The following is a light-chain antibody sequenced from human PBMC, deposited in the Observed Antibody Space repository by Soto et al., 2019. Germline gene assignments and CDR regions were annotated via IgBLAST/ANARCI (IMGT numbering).Light chain of an antibody. CDR2: AAS. Sequence: DIQLTQSPSFLSASVGDRVTITYRVSQGISNTLAWYQQKSGKTPKLLIPAASTLQSGVPSRFSGSGSGTEFTLTISSLQPEDLATYYCQQVNSSPITFGQGTRLEIK. CDR3: QQVNSSPIT. V-gene: IGKV1-9*01. J-gene: IGKJ5*01. CDR1: QGISNT.